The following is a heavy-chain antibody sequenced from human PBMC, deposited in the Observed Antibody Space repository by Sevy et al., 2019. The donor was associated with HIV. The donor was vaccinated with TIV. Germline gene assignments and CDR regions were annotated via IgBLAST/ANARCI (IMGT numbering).Heavy chain of an antibody. CDR3: ARGXSVWYXXXXY. V-gene: IGHV1-18*01. CDR1: GYTFTTYG. J-gene: IGHJ4*02. Sequence: ASVKVSCKASGYTFTTYGISWVRQAPGQGLEWMGWIGAYNGNTNYAQKFQGRVTMTTDTSTSTAYMELRSLRSDDAAVYFCARGXSVWYXXXXYWGQXTLVTVSS. D-gene: IGHD6-19*01. CDR2: IGAYNGNT.